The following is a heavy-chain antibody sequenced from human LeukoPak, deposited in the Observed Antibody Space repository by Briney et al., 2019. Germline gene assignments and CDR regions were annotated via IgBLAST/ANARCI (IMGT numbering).Heavy chain of an antibody. J-gene: IGHJ6*02. CDR3: TRDYSYAMAV. CDR2: INSDGSST. D-gene: IGHD2-21*01. CDR1: GFTFSSAW. Sequence: GGSLRLSCAASGFTFSSAWMHWVRQAPGKGLVWVSRINSDGSSTNYADSVKGRFTISRDNAKNMVNLQMNSLRAEDTAIYYCTRDYSYAMAVWGQGTTVTVSS. V-gene: IGHV3-74*01.